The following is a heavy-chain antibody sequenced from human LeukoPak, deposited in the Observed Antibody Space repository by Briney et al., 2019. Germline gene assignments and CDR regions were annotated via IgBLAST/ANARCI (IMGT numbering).Heavy chain of an antibody. Sequence: ASVKVSCKASGYTFTSYGISWVRQAPGQGLEWMGWISAYNGNTNYAQKLQGRVTMTTDTSTSTAYMELRSLRYDDTAVYYCARDGEGYGDYDVISDAFDIWGQGTMVTVSS. CDR2: ISAYNGNT. D-gene: IGHD4-17*01. CDR1: GYTFTSYG. CDR3: ARDGEGYGDYDVISDAFDI. V-gene: IGHV1-18*01. J-gene: IGHJ3*02.